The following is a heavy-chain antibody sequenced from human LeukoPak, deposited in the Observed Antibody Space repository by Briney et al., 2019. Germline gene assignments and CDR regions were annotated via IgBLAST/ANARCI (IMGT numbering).Heavy chain of an antibody. CDR3: ARDRVVPAAMGPHFDY. CDR2: IYSGGST. V-gene: IGHV3-66*01. CDR1: GFTVSSNY. J-gene: IGHJ4*02. D-gene: IGHD2-2*01. Sequence: GGCLRLSCAASGFTVSSNYMSWARQAPGKGLEWVSVIYSGGSTYYADSVKGRFTISRDNSKNTLYLQMNSLRAEDTAVYYCARDRVVPAAMGPHFDYWGQGTLVTVSS.